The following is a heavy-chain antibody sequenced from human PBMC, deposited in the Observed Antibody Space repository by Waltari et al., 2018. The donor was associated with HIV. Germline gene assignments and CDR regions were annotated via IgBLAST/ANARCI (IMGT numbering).Heavy chain of an antibody. D-gene: IGHD2-15*01. V-gene: IGHV4-59*11. CDR3: ARGPIMTPGNFYNGFDV. J-gene: IGHJ6*02. CDR2: IYFNGNT. Sequence: QVQLQESGPGLVKPSETLSLTCSVSGGSITNHYFSWIRQSPEKGLEWIGYIYFNGNTNYNSSLKSRVTMSADTSKNQISLKLTSVTAADSAKYYCARGPIMTPGNFYNGFDVWGRGTTVTVSS. CDR1: GGSITNHY.